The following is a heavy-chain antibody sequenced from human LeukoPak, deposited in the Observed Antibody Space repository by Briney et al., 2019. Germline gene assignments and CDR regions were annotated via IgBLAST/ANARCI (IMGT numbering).Heavy chain of an antibody. CDR1: GGSISSSNW. Sequence: PSETLSLTCAVSGGSISSSNWWSWVRQPPGKGLEWIGEIYHSGSTNYNPSLKSRVTISVDKSKNQFSLKLSSVTAADTAVYYCARVPYSSSWYGLFDPWGQGTLVTVSS. CDR2: IYHSGST. D-gene: IGHD6-13*01. CDR3: ARVPYSSSWYGLFDP. V-gene: IGHV4-4*02. J-gene: IGHJ5*02.